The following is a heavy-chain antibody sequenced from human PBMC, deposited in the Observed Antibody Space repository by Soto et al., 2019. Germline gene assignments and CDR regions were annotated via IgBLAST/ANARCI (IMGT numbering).Heavy chain of an antibody. CDR3: AIDLYGDLPSDY. D-gene: IGHD4-17*01. Sequence: QVQLVESGGGVVQPGRSLRLSCAASGFTFSSYAMHWVRQAPGKGLEWVAVISYDGSNKYYADSVKGRFTISRDNSKNTLYLQMNRLRAEDTAVYYCAIDLYGDLPSDYWGQGTLVTVSS. CDR1: GFTFSSYA. J-gene: IGHJ4*02. V-gene: IGHV3-30-3*01. CDR2: ISYDGSNK.